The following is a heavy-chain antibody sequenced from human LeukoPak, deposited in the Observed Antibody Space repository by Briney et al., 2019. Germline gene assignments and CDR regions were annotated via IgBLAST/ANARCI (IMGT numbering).Heavy chain of an antibody. CDR2: INPSGGST. V-gene: IGHV1-46*01. CDR3: ARDERRTYYYDSSGYYVFDY. J-gene: IGHJ4*02. Sequence: ASVKVSCKASGYTFTSYYMHWVRQAPGQGLEWMGIINPSGGSTSYAQKFQGRVTMTRDTSTSTVYMELSSLRSEHTAVYYCARDERRTYYYDSSGYYVFDYWGQGTLVTVSS. CDR1: GYTFTSYY. D-gene: IGHD3-22*01.